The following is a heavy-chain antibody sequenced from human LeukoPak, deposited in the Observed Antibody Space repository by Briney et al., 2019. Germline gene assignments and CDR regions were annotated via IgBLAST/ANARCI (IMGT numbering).Heavy chain of an antibody. CDR3: VGDDILTGYYSGDY. CDR2: ISGSGVNT. Sequence: PGGSLRLSCAAFGFMFRSDAMSWVRQAPGKGLEWVSTISGSGVNTYYADSVKGRFTISRDNSKNTLYLQMNSLRAEDTAVYYCVGDDILTGYYSGDYWGQGTLVTVSS. J-gene: IGHJ4*02. D-gene: IGHD3-9*01. V-gene: IGHV3-23*01. CDR1: GFMFRSDA.